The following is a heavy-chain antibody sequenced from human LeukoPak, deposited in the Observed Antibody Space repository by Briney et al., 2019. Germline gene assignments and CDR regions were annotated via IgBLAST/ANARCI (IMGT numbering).Heavy chain of an antibody. J-gene: IGHJ3*02. CDR1: GFTFDDYA. Sequence: GGSLRLSCAASGFTFDDYAMHWVRQAPGKGLGWVSGISWNSGSIGYADSVKGRFTISRDNAKNSLYVQMNSLRAEDMALYYCAKDMFSRGDIVVVPAATAFDIWGQGTMVTVSS. V-gene: IGHV3-9*03. CDR2: ISWNSGSI. CDR3: AKDMFSRGDIVVVPAATAFDI. D-gene: IGHD2-2*01.